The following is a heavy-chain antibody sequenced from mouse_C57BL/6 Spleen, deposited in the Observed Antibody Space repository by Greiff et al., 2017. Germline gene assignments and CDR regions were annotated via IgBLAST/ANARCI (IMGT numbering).Heavy chain of an antibody. J-gene: IGHJ1*03. Sequence: VQLQQSGPELVKPGASVKISCKASGYAFSSSWMNWVKQRPGKGLEWIGRIYPGDGDTNYNGNLKGTATMSADKSSSTAYMGLSSLTSEDSAVYFCARSPVGGYFYVWGTGTTVTVSS. CDR1: GYAFSSSW. CDR2: IYPGDGDT. D-gene: IGHD1-1*01. V-gene: IGHV1-82*01. CDR3: ARSPVGGYFYV.